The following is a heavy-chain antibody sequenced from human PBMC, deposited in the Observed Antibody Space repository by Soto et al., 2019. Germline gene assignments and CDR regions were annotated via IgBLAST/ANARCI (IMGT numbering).Heavy chain of an antibody. D-gene: IGHD2-2*01. CDR2: INHSGST. Sequence: SETLSLTCAVYGGSFSGYYWSWIRQPPGKGLEWIGEINHSGSTNYNPSLKSRVTISVDTSKNQFSLKLSSVTAADTAVYYCARGRLIVVVPAAMMGADYYYMDVWGKGTTVTVSS. V-gene: IGHV4-34*01. J-gene: IGHJ6*03. CDR1: GGSFSGYY. CDR3: ARGRLIVVVPAAMMGADYYYMDV.